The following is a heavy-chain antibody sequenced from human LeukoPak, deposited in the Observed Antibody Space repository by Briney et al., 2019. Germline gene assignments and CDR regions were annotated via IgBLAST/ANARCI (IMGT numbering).Heavy chain of an antibody. J-gene: IGHJ4*02. CDR2: IYHSGSA. CDR1: GGSISNSNW. V-gene: IGHV4-4*02. D-gene: IGHD1-26*01. Sequence: SETLSLTCAVSGGSISNSNWWSWVRQPPGKGLEWIGEIYHSGSANYNPSLKSRVTISVDKSKNQFSLKLNSVTAADTAVYYCARDAYSGSYHFDYWGQGTLVTVSS. CDR3: ARDAYSGSYHFDY.